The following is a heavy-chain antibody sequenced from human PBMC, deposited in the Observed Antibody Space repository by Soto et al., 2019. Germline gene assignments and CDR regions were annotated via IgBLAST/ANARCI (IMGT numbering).Heavy chain of an antibody. V-gene: IGHV3-7*01. D-gene: IGHD4-17*01. CDR2: IEEDGNEK. CDR3: ATDTAVTALGH. J-gene: IGHJ4*02. Sequence: EVQLVESGGGLVQPGGSLRLSCAASGFTFSSFWMNWVRQAPGKGLEWVANIEEDGNEKNYVDSVKGRFTISRDNARNSLYLQMNSLRAEDTADYYWATDTAVTALGHWGQGTLVTVSS. CDR1: GFTFSSFW.